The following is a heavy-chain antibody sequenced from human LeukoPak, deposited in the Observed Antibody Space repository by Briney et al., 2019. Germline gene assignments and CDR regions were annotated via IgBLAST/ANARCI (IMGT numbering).Heavy chain of an antibody. CDR3: AKGYSNYADWYFDL. CDR1: GFTFDDYT. D-gene: IGHD4-11*01. Sequence: PGGSLRLSCAAAGFTFDDYTMHWVRQAPGKGLEWVSLITWDSGGTYYADSVKGRFTISRDNSKNSLYLQMNSLRTEDTALYYCAKGYSNYADWYFDLWGRGTLSLSPQ. CDR2: ITWDSGGT. V-gene: IGHV3-43*01. J-gene: IGHJ2*01.